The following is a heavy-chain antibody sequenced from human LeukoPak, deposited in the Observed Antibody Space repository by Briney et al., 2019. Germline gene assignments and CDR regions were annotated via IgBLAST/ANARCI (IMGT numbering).Heavy chain of an antibody. Sequence: SETLSLTCAVYGGSFSGYYWSWIRQPPGKGLEWIGEINHSGSTNYNPSLKSRVTISVDTSKNQFSLKLSSVTAADTAVYYCARGVQETTPPLYDSSGYYPFGDYWGQGTLVTVSS. V-gene: IGHV4-34*01. CDR2: INHSGST. CDR3: ARGVQETTPPLYDSSGYYPFGDY. CDR1: GGSFSGYY. J-gene: IGHJ4*02. D-gene: IGHD3-22*01.